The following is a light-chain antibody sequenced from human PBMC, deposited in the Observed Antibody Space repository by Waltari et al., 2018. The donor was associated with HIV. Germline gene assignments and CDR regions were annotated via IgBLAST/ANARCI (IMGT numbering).Light chain of an antibody. Sequence: QSALTQPASVSGSPGQSITISCTGTSRDVGGYNYVSWSQHHPGKAPKLMIYDVSNRPSWVSNRFSGSKSGNTASLTISGLQAEDEADYYCNSYTTSSTLHVVFGGGTKLTVL. CDR3: NSYTTSSTLHVV. V-gene: IGLV2-14*03. J-gene: IGLJ2*01. CDR2: DVS. CDR1: SRDVGGYNY.